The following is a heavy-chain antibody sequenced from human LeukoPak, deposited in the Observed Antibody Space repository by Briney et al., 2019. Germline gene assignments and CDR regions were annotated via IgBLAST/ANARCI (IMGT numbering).Heavy chain of an antibody. J-gene: IGHJ4*02. V-gene: IGHV1-2*04. D-gene: IGHD3-9*01. CDR1: GYTFTGHY. Sequence: ASVKVSCKASGYTFTGHYMHWVRQAPGQGLEWMGWINPNSGGTNYAQKFQGWVTMTRDTSISTAYMELSRLRSDDTAVYYCARGISRYYDILTGYYEAFDYWGQGTLVTVSS. CDR3: ARGISRYYDILTGYYEAFDY. CDR2: INPNSGGT.